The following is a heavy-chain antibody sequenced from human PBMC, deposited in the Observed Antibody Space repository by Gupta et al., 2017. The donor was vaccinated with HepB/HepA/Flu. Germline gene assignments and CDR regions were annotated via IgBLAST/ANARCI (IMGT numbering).Heavy chain of an antibody. V-gene: IGHV3-74*01. CDR2: INRDGTSI. CDR1: GFTFSRNW. D-gene: IGHD6-19*01. J-gene: IGHJ2*01. Sequence: EVQLVESGGALAHPGGSLRLSGLASGFTFSRNWMHWVRQVPGKGLVWVARINRDGTSIDFADSVKGRFTISRDNAKNTVDLHMTSLRDEDTAIYYCVREWSDSGWYFDLWGRGTLVTVSS. CDR3: VREWSDSGWYFDL.